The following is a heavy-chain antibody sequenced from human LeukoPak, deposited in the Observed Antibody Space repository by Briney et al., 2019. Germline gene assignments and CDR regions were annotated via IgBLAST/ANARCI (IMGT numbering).Heavy chain of an antibody. CDR1: GFTFSSYE. D-gene: IGHD4-17*01. CDR2: ISSSGSTI. V-gene: IGHV3-48*03. J-gene: IGHJ2*01. CDR3: ARGTNDYGDSLYWYFDL. Sequence: GGSLRLSCAASGFTFSSYEMNWVRQAPGKGLEWVSYISSSGSTIYYADSVKGRFTISRDNAKNSLYLQMNSLRAEDTAVYYCARGTNDYGDSLYWYFDLWGRGTLVTVSS.